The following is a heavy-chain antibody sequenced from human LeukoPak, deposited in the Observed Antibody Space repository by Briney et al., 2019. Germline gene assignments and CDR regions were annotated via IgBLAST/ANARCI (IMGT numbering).Heavy chain of an antibody. CDR3: ARSHVRYYFDY. CDR2: IYTSGST. CDR1: GGSISSGSYY. Sequence: SETLSLTCTVSGGSISSGSYYWSWIRQPAGKGLEWIGRIYTSGSTNYNPSLKSRVTISVDTSKNQFSLKLSSVTAADTAVYYCARSHVRYYFDYWGQGTLVTVCS. J-gene: IGHJ4*02. V-gene: IGHV4-61*02.